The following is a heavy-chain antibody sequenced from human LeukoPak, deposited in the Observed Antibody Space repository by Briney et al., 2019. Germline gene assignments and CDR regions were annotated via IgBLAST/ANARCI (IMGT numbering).Heavy chain of an antibody. V-gene: IGHV3-33*01. J-gene: IGHJ4*02. CDR1: GFTFSSYG. Sequence: GGSLRLSCAASGFTFSSYGMHWVRQAPGKGLEWVAIIWYDGSNEYYADSVKGRFTISRDDSKNALYLQMNSLRAEDTAVYYCARALWPYYFDYWGQGTLVTVSS. D-gene: IGHD2-21*01. CDR2: IWYDGSNE. CDR3: ARALWPYYFDY.